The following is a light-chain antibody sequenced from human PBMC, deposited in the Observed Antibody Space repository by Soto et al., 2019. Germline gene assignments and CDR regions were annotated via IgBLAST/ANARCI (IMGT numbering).Light chain of an antibody. J-gene: IGKJ1*01. CDR3: QQYNNWPPLT. CDR2: GAS. Sequence: EIVMTQSPATLSVSPGERATLSCRASQSVSSNLAWYQQKPGQAPRLLIYGASTRATGIPARFSGSGSGTEFTLTISSLQSEDFAVYYCQQYNNWPPLTFGQGXKV. V-gene: IGKV3-15*01. CDR1: QSVSSN.